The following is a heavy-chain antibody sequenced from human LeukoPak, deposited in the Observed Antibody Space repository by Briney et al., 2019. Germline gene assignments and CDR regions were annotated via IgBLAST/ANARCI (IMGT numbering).Heavy chain of an antibody. CDR2: IYYSGST. V-gene: IGHV4-59*01. J-gene: IGHJ6*02. CDR3: ARDNRYCSSTSCYRGYYYGMDV. CDR1: GGSISSYY. Sequence: PSETLSLTCTVSGGSISSYYWSWIRQPPGKGLEWIGYIYYSGSTNYNPSLKSRVTISVDTSKNQFSLKLSSVTAADTAVYYCARDNRYCSSTSCYRGYYYGMDVWGQGTTVTVSS. D-gene: IGHD2-2*02.